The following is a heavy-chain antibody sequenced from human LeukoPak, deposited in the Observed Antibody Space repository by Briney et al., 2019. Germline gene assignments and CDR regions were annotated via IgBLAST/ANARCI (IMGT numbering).Heavy chain of an antibody. D-gene: IGHD4-23*01. Sequence: GGSPRLSCAASGFTFSNYWMHWVRQVPGKGLVWVSRINVDGSVKSYADSVKGRFTISRDNAKNTVSLQMNSLRAEDTAVYYCVRDLILVDTPGDDFDYWGQGALVTVSS. V-gene: IGHV3-74*01. J-gene: IGHJ4*02. CDR1: GFTFSNYW. CDR2: INVDGSVK. CDR3: VRDLILVDTPGDDFDY.